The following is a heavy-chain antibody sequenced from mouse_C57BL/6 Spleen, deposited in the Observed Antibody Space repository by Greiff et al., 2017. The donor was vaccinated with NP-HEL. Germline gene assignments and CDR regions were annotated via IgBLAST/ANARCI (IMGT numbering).Heavy chain of an antibody. CDR3: ARDDYGADWYFDV. D-gene: IGHD2-4*01. CDR2: INPNNGGT. J-gene: IGHJ1*03. V-gene: IGHV1-26*01. Sequence: EVQLQQSGPELVKPRASVKISCKASGYTFTDYYMNWVKQSPGKSLEWIGDINPNNGGTSYNQKFKGKATLTVDKSSSTAYMELRSLTSEDSAVYYCARDDYGADWYFDVWGTGTTVTVSS. CDR1: GYTFTDYY.